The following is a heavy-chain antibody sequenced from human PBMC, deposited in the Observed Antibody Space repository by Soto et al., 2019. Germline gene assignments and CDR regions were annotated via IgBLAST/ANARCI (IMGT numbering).Heavy chain of an antibody. J-gene: IGHJ3*01. D-gene: IGHD3-10*01. Sequence: QVQLQQWGAGLLKPSETLSLDCGVLGGSFTDYDWSWVRQSPGRGLEWIGEVSQCGRITYNPSLKRRFTISRDTAKNQFSLRLTSVTAADAALYYCAGYSSSFVAFEVWGHVTEVTVSS. V-gene: IGHV4-34*01. CDR2: VSQCGRI. CDR3: AGYSSSFVAFEV. CDR1: GGSFTDYD.